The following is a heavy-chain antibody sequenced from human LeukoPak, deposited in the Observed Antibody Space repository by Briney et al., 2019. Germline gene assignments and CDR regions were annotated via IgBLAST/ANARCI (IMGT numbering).Heavy chain of an antibody. CDR3: ARLTPYTYYDFWKDY. V-gene: IGHV4-34*01. D-gene: IGHD3-3*01. CDR2: INHSGST. CDR1: GGSFSGYY. Sequence: SETLSLTCAVYGGSFSGYYWSWIRQPPGKGLEWIGEINHSGSTNYNPSLKSRVTISVDTSKNQFSLKLSSVTAADTAVYYCARLTPYTYYDFWKDYWGQGTLVTVSS. J-gene: IGHJ4*02.